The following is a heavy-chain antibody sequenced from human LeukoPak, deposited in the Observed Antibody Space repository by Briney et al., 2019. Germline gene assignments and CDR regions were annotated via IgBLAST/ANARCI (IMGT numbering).Heavy chain of an antibody. J-gene: IGHJ4*02. D-gene: IGHD3-10*01. CDR3: ARAPIWFGELSRSYYFDY. Sequence: SETLSLTCTVSGGSISSGGYYWSWIRQHPGKGLEWIGYIYYSGSTYYNPSLKSRVTISVDTSKTQFSLKLSSVTAADTAVYYCARAPIWFGELSRSYYFDYWGQGTLVTVSS. CDR2: IYYSGST. V-gene: IGHV4-31*03. CDR1: GGSISSGGYY.